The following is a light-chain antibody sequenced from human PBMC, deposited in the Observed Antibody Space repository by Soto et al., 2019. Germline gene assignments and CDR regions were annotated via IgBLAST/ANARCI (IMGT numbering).Light chain of an antibody. CDR2: DVS. Sequence: ILLTQSSATLSVSPVERVTLSCRAGQGITTYFAWYQQKSGHAPRLLIYDVSTRDTGVPSRFSGTGSGTEFILTISSLQPDDFATYYCQQCDRYSWTFGQGTKVDIK. CDR3: QQCDRYSWT. V-gene: IGKV3-15*01. J-gene: IGKJ1*01. CDR1: QGITTY.